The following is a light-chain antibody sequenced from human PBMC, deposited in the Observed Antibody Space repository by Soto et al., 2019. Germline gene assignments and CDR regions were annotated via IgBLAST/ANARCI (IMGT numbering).Light chain of an antibody. Sequence: QSVLTQPPSVSGAPGQRVTISCTGSSSNIGANYDVHWYQQRPGTAPKLLIFGNKNRPSGVPDRFSGSKSGTSASLAITGLQAEYEGDYYCQSYDSTLSARYVFGTGTKVTVL. V-gene: IGLV1-40*01. J-gene: IGLJ1*01. CDR3: QSYDSTLSARYV. CDR2: GNK. CDR1: SSNIGANYD.